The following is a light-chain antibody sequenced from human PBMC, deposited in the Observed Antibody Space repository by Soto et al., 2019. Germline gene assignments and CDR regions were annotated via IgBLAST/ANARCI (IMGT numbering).Light chain of an antibody. J-gene: IGKJ5*01. CDR3: KQYRSWPS. Sequence: PGERATLSCRAGQSVTSSYLSWYQQKPGHAPRLLIYGASSRATGIPDRLSGSGSGTDFTLTISSLEPEDFAVYYCKQYRSWPSFGQGTRLEIK. CDR1: QSVTSSY. V-gene: IGKV3-20*01. CDR2: GAS.